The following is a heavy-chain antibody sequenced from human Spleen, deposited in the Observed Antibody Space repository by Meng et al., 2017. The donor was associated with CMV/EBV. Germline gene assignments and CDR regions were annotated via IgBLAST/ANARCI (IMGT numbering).Heavy chain of an antibody. J-gene: IGHJ3*02. CDR2: ISYSGDTA. CDR3: ARPPTMKIVPDTFHI. CDR1: GFTFNMYP. V-gene: IGHV3-23*01. D-gene: IGHD3-22*01. Sequence: GGSLRLSCAASGFTFNMYPMSWVRQAPGKGLQWVSGISYSGDTAYYADSVKGRFTISRDNSKNTLSLQMNSLRAEDTAVYYCARPPTMKIVPDTFHIWGQGTMVTV.